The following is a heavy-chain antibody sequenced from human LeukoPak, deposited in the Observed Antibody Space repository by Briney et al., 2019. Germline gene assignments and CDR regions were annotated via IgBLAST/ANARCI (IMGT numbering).Heavy chain of an antibody. CDR1: GFTFSSYA. J-gene: IGHJ3*02. D-gene: IGHD2-2*01. CDR3: VKGSDYCSSTSCYFSIHAFDI. V-gene: IGHV3-64D*06. Sequence: GGSLRLSCSASGFTFSSYAMHWVRQAPGKGLEYVSAISSYGGSTYYADSVKGRFTISRDNSKNTLYLQMSSLRAEDTAVYYCVKGSDYCSSTSCYFSIHAFDIWGQGTMVTVSS. CDR2: ISSYGGST.